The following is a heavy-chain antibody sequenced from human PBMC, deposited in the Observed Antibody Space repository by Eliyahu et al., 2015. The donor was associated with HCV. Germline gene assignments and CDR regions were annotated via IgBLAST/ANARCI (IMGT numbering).Heavy chain of an antibody. CDR3: ARENPRGDSGSYLQTLGGSYYYYYGMDV. CDR2: IIPIFGTA. V-gene: IGHV1-69*01. Sequence: QVQLVQSGAEVKKPGSSVKVSCKASGGTFSSYAISWVRQAPGQGLEWMGGIIPIFGTANYAQKFQGRVTITADESTSTAYMELSSLRSEDTAVYYCARENPRGDSGSYLQTLGGSYYYYYGMDVWGQGTTVTVSS. J-gene: IGHJ6*02. CDR1: GGTFSSYA. D-gene: IGHD1-26*01.